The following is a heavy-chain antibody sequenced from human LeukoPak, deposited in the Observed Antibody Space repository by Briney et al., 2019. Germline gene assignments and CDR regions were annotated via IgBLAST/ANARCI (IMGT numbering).Heavy chain of an antibody. CDR2: ISSSSSYI. J-gene: IGHJ4*02. CDR3: ARELRWVLGSIVVVPAAMDY. Sequence: PGGSLRLSCAASGFTFSSYSMNWVRQAPGKGLEWVSSISSSSSYIYYADSVKGRFTISRDNAKNSLYLQMNSLRAEDTAVYYCARELRWVLGSIVVVPAAMDYWGQGTLVTVSS. CDR1: GFTFSSYS. V-gene: IGHV3-21*01. D-gene: IGHD2-2*01.